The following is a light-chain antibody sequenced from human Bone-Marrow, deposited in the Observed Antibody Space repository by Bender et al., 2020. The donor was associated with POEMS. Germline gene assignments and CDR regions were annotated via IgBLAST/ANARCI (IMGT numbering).Light chain of an antibody. Sequence: SYVLTQPPSVSVVPGQTATISCGGDNIESKSVHWYHQKPGQAPVLVVYGDIDRPSGIPERFSGSNSGNTATLTIRRVEAGDEADYYCQVWDRSDDNWVFGGGTKLTVL. CDR3: QVWDRSDDNWV. V-gene: IGLV3-21*02. CDR2: GDI. J-gene: IGLJ3*02. CDR1: NIESKS.